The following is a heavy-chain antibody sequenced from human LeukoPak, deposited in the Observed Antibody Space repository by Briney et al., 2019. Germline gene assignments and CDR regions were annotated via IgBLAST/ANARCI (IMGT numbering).Heavy chain of an antibody. Sequence: ASVKVSCKAPGYTFTRYGISWVRQAPGQGLPWLGWISASNGNTNYAQKFRDRVTMSTDTSTGTAYLDVRSLTSDDTAVYYCARDHSNWNYAPDFWGQGTLVIVSS. D-gene: IGHD1-7*01. CDR3: ARDHSNWNYAPDF. CDR2: ISASNGNT. V-gene: IGHV1-18*01. J-gene: IGHJ4*02. CDR1: GYTFTRYG.